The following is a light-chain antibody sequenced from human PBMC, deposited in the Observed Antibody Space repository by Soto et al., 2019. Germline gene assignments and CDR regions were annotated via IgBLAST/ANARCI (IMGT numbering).Light chain of an antibody. J-gene: IGKJ3*01. V-gene: IGKV4-1*01. CDR3: QALFCTPPP. Sequence: DIVMTQSPDSLAVSLGERATINCKSSQSVLYSSNNKNYLAWYQQKPGQPPKLLIYWASTRESGVPDRFSGRGSWTDFTPPLSRLAAEDVAVYYCQALFCTPPPFRPGNKGDFK. CDR2: WAS. CDR1: QSVLYSSNNKNY.